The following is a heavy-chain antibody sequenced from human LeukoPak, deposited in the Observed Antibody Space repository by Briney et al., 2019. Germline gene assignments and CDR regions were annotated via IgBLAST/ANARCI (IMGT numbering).Heavy chain of an antibody. Sequence: GGSLRLSCALSGFTSSSYSMNWVRQAPGKGLEWVSSISTSSSYIYYADSVKGRFTISRDNAKNSLYLQMNSLRAEDTAVYYCARDFSYDILTGYYPYYYYGMDVWGQGTTVTVSS. CDR2: ISTSSSYI. V-gene: IGHV3-21*01. J-gene: IGHJ6*02. CDR1: GFTSSSYS. D-gene: IGHD3-9*01. CDR3: ARDFSYDILTGYYPYYYYGMDV.